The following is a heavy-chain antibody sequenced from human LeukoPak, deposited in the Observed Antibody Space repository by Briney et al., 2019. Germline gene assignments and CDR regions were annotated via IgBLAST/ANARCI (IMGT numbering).Heavy chain of an antibody. D-gene: IGHD6-19*01. CDR1: GYTFTSYD. V-gene: IGHV1-8*01. Sequence: ASVKVSCKASGYTFTSYDINWVRQATGQGLEWMGWMNPNSGNTGYAQKFQGRVTMTRNTSISTAYMELSSLRSEDTAVYYCARTDSSGWYRLYYYYYYGMDVWGQGTTVTVSS. CDR2: MNPNSGNT. CDR3: ARTDSSGWYRLYYYYYYGMDV. J-gene: IGHJ6*02.